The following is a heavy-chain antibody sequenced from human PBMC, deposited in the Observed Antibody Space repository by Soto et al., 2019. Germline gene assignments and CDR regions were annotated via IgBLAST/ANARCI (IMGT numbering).Heavy chain of an antibody. J-gene: IGHJ6*02. CDR2: IYHTGHT. CDR1: NFSISSGYY. CDR3: ATGRISRGLDV. V-gene: IGHV4-38-2*02. Sequence: SETLSLTCIVSNFSISSGYYWGWIRQSPGKGLEWIATIYHTGHTYYNPSLKSRVTISVDTSENHFSLRLSSVTAADTAVYYCATGRISRGLDVWGQGTTVTVSS.